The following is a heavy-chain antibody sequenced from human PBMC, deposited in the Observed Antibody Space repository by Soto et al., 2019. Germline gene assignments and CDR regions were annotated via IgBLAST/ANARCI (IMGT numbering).Heavy chain of an antibody. D-gene: IGHD1-26*01. CDR1: CGSITSDSYY. CDR2: ISYSGST. CDR3: ARGWWEREGYVMDV. V-gene: IGHV4-39*01. Sequence: SETLSLTCTVSCGSITSDSYYWGWIRQSPEQELEWIASISYSGSTYYTPTLKSRLIISVDTSKSQFSLTLSSVTAADTAVYYCARGWWEREGYVMDVWGQGTLVTVSS. J-gene: IGHJ4*02.